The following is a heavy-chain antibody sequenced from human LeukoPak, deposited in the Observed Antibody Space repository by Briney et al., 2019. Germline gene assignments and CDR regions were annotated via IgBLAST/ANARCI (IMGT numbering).Heavy chain of an antibody. D-gene: IGHD3-3*01. CDR2: ISWNSGSI. J-gene: IGHJ4*02. CDR3: AKDAYYDFWSGYLDY. CDR1: GFTFGDYA. V-gene: IGHV3-9*01. Sequence: GGSLRLSCAASGFTFGDYAMHWVRQAPGKGLEWVSGISWNSGSIGYADSVKGRFTISRDNAKNSLYLQMNSLRAEDTALYYCAKDAYYDFWSGYLDYWGQGTLVTVSS.